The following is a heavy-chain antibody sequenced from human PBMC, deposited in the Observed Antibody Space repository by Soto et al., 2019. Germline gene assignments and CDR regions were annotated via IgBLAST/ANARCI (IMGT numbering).Heavy chain of an antibody. J-gene: IGHJ4*02. CDR1: GFTFSTFG. CDR2: VTNNGGAT. D-gene: IGHD3-22*01. CDR3: AKSDQNYYYES. V-gene: IGHV3-23*01. Sequence: EVQLLESGGGLVQPGGSLRLSCAASGFTFSTFGRSWVRQAPGKGLEWVSSVTNNGGATFYADSVKGRFTISRDNSKSTLDLQMNSLRAEDKAIYYCAKSDQNYYYESWGQGALVTVSS.